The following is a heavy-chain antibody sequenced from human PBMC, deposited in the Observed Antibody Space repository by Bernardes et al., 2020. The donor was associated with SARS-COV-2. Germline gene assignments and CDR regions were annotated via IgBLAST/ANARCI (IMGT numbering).Heavy chain of an antibody. CDR1: GGSFSGYY. CDR3: ARGRFAPLI. CDR2: INHSGST. Sequence: SETLSLTCAVYGGSFSGYYWSWIRQPPGKGLEWIGEINHSGSTNYNPSLKSRVTISVDTSKNQFSLKLSSVTAADTAVYYCARGRFAPLIWGQGTMVTVSS. J-gene: IGHJ3*02. D-gene: IGHD3-10*01. V-gene: IGHV4-34*01.